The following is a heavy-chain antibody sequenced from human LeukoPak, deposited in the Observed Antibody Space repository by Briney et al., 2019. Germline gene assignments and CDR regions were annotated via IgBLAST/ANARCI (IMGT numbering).Heavy chain of an antibody. V-gene: IGHV3-21*01. CDR1: GFTFSSYT. CDR3: TSGF. J-gene: IGHJ4*02. CDR2: LNSDGSDI. Sequence: GGSLRLSCAASGFTFSSYTMNWVRQAPGKGLEWVSSLNSDGSDIYYADSVKSRFTISRDNAKNSLYLQMNSLTAEDTAVYYCTSGFWGQGTLVTVSS. D-gene: IGHD5-12*01.